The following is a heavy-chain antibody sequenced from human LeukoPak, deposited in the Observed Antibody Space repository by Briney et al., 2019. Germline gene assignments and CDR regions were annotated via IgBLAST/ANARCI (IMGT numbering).Heavy chain of an antibody. CDR2: ISHDGDNT. J-gene: IGHJ4*02. D-gene: IGHD6-13*01. CDR3: VKVAGSWYGYFDY. V-gene: IGHV3-64D*06. CDR1: GFSFSNHA. Sequence: GGSLRLSCSASGFSFSNHAIHWVRQAPGKGLQYVSTISHDGDNTNYAESVKGRFTISKDNSKNTQYLQMSSLRADDTAVYYGVKVAGSWYGYFDYWGQGTLVTVSS.